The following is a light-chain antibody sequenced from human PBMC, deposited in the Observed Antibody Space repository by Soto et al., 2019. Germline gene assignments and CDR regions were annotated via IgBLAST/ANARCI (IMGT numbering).Light chain of an antibody. V-gene: IGLV2-8*01. CDR2: EVS. CDR1: SSDVGGYNY. CDR3: SSYAGSNNPVV. Sequence: QSALTQPRSASGSPGQSVTICCTGTSSDVGGYNYVSWYQQHPGKAPKLMIYEVSKRPSGVPDRFSGSKSGNTASLTVSGLQAEDEADYYCSSYAGSNNPVVFGGGTKLTVL. J-gene: IGLJ2*01.